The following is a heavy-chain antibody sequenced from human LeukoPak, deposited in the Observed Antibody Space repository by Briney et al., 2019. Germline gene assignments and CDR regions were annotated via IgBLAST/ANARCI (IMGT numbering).Heavy chain of an antibody. D-gene: IGHD2-2*01. V-gene: IGHV3-7*01. CDR1: GFTFSTYW. Sequence: GGSLRLSCTASGFTFSTYWMSWVRQAPGKGLEWVANIKQDGSDKFYVDSVKGRFTISRDNAKNSMYLQMNSLRAEDTAIYYCARVLPVASRDYWGQGTLVTVSS. J-gene: IGHJ4*02. CDR3: ARVLPVASRDY. CDR2: IKQDGSDK.